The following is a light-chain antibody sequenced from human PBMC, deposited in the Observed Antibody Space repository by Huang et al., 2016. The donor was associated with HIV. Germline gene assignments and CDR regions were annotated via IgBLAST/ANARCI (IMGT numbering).Light chain of an antibody. CDR1: QDITNY. V-gene: IGKV1-33*01. J-gene: IGKJ5*01. CDR3: QQYASFPIT. CDR2: DAS. Sequence: DIQMTQSPSSLSASVGDRVTITCQASQDITNYLNWYQHKPGKAPKLLIYDASNLETGVPLRFSGSGSGTDFTFTISSLQAEDVATYYCQQYASFPITFGQGTRLEI.